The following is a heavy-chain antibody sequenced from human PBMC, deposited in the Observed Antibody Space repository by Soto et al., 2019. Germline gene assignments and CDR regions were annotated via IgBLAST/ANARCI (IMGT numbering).Heavy chain of an antibody. CDR2: INAGNGNT. D-gene: IGHD2-2*01. J-gene: IGHJ6*02. Sequence: QVQLVQSGAEVKKPGASVKVSCKASGYTFTSYAMHWVRQAPGQRLEWMGCINAGNGNTKYSQKFQGRVTITRDTSASTAYMELSSLRSEDTAVYYCARPRLVPAAANLYYYYYGMDVWGQGTTVTVSS. V-gene: IGHV1-3*01. CDR3: ARPRLVPAAANLYYYYYGMDV. CDR1: GYTFTSYA.